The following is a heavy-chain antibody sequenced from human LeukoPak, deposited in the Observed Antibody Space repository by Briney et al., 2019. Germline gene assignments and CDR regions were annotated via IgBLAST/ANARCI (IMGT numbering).Heavy chain of an antibody. CDR3: ARSRTSYYYDSS. Sequence: AGSLRLSCAASGFTFSSYEMNWVRQAPGKGLEWVSYISSSGSTIYYADSVKGRFTISRDNAKNSLYLQMNSLRAEDTAVYYCARSRTSYYYDSSWGQGTLVTVSS. CDR1: GFTFSSYE. J-gene: IGHJ4*02. V-gene: IGHV3-48*03. CDR2: ISSSGSTI. D-gene: IGHD3-22*01.